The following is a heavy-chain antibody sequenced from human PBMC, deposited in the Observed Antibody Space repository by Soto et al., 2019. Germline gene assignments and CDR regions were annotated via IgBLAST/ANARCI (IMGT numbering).Heavy chain of an antibody. CDR3: ARVYVNLGSGWYFNYYYYGMDV. Sequence: EVQLVESGGGLVQPGGSLRLSCAASGFTFSSYSMNWVRQAPGKGLEWVSYISSSSSSIYYADSVKGRFTISRDNAKNSLYLRMNSLRDEDTAVYYCARVYVNLGSGWYFNYYYYGMDVWGQGTTVTVSS. CDR1: GFTFSSYS. CDR2: ISSSSSSI. V-gene: IGHV3-48*02. D-gene: IGHD6-19*01. J-gene: IGHJ6*02.